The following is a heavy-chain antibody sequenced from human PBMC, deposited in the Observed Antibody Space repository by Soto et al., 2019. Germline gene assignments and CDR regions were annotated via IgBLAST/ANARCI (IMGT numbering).Heavy chain of an antibody. Sequence: GGSLKISCVAAGFTFINYNIKWVRQVPGKGLEWVSCISGSSDYIYYADSMKGRFTISRDNAKNSLYLQMSSLRADDSAVYYCAREDYHGSGSFDYWGQGTLVTVSS. CDR1: GFTFINYN. CDR2: ISGSSDYI. CDR3: AREDYHGSGSFDY. D-gene: IGHD3-10*01. J-gene: IGHJ4*02. V-gene: IGHV3-21*06.